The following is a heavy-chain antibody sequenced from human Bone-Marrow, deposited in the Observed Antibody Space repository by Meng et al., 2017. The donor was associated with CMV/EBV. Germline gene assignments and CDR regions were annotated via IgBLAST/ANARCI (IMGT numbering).Heavy chain of an antibody. CDR2: IIPIFGTA. J-gene: IGHJ5*02. D-gene: IGHD6-13*01. CDR3: ARDRSIAAAGPASNWFDP. V-gene: IGHV1-69*12. CDR1: GGTFSSYA. Sequence: QVQLVQFGAEVKKPGVSVKVSCKASGGTFSSYAISWVRQAPGQGLEWMGGIIPIFGTANYAQKFQGRVTITADESTSTAYMELSSLRSEDTAVYYCARDRSIAAAGPASNWFDPWGQGTLVTVSS.